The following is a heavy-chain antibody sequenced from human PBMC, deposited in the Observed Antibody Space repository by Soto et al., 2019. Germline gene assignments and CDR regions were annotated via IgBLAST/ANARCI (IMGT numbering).Heavy chain of an antibody. Sequence: PSETLSLTCTVSGGSISSSSYYWGWIRQPPGKGLEWIGSIYYSGSTYYNPSLKSRVTISVDTSKNQFSLKLSSVTAADTAVYYCARFGAAAAHDDNWGRGVLVTVSS. D-gene: IGHD6-13*01. CDR1: GGSISSSSYY. CDR3: ARFGAAAAHDDN. CDR2: IYYSGST. V-gene: IGHV4-39*07. J-gene: IGHJ4*01.